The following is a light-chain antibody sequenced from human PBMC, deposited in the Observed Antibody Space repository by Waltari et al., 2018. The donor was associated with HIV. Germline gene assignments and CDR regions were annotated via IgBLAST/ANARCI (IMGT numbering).Light chain of an antibody. V-gene: IGLV1-51*01. CDR1: SSNIGNNY. CDR3: GTWDSSLNAWV. Sequence: QSVLTQPPSVSEAPGQKVTISCSGSSSNIGNNYVSWYQPLPGTAPKLLIYDNNKRPSGIPDRFSGSKSGTSATLGITGLQTGDEADYYCGTWDSSLNAWVFGGGTKLTVL. CDR2: DNN. J-gene: IGLJ3*02.